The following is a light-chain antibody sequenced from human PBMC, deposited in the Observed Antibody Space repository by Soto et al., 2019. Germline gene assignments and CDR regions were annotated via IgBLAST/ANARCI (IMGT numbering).Light chain of an antibody. J-gene: IGKJ1*01. CDR3: QHYNSYSAA. Sequence: DIQMTQSPSTLSGSVGDRVTITCRASQTISSWLAWYQQKPGKAPKLLIYKASTLKSVVPSRFSGSGSGTEFTLTISSVQPDDFATYYCQHYNSYSAAFGQGTKVELK. CDR1: QTISSW. V-gene: IGKV1-5*03. CDR2: KAS.